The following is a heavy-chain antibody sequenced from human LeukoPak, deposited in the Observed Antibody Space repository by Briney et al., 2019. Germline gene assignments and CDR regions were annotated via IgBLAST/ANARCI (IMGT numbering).Heavy chain of an antibody. Sequence: ASVKVSWKASGYTFTGYYMHWVRQAPGHRLEWMGWINPNGGGTDYAQKVQGRVTMTRETSISTAYMELSSLRSDDTAVYFCAREDSSSGYGFDYWGQGTLVTVSS. CDR3: AREDSSSGYGFDY. CDR2: INPNGGGT. V-gene: IGHV1-2*02. J-gene: IGHJ4*02. D-gene: IGHD6-25*01. CDR1: GYTFTGYY.